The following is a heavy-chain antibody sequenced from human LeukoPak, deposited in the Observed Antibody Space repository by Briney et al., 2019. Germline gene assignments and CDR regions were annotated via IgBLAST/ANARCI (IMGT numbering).Heavy chain of an antibody. CDR1: GFTFYLYA. CDR3: ARDQVQLCSSGSCYVIDN. J-gene: IGHJ4*02. Sequence: PGGSLRLSRAASGFTFYLYAMHCVRDAPRRGQERGAVMSYDGSNKYYADSVKGRFTISRDNSQNTLHLQMSSLRVADTAVYYCARDQVQLCSSGSCYVIDNWGPGTLVAVSS. V-gene: IGHV3-30*04. D-gene: IGHD2-15*01. CDR2: MSYDGSNK.